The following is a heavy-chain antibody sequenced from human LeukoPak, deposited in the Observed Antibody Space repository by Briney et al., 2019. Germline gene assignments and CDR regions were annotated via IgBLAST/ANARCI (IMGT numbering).Heavy chain of an antibody. CDR2: ISSSSSTI. D-gene: IGHD3-9*01. CDR1: GFTFSSYS. V-gene: IGHV3-48*01. Sequence: GGSLRLSCAASGFTFSSYSMNWVRQAPGKGLEWVSYISSSSSTIYYADSVEGRFTISRDNAKNSLYLQMNSLRAEDTAVYYCASRTSYILTGVVWDYWGQGTLVTVSS. CDR3: ASRTSYILTGVVWDY. J-gene: IGHJ4*02.